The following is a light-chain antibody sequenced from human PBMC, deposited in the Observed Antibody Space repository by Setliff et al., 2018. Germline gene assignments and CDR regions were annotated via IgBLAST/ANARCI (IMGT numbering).Light chain of an antibody. V-gene: IGLV8-61*01. Sequence: QTVVTQEPSFSVSPGGTVTLTCGLSSGSVSTTYYPSWYQQTPGQAPRTLIYSTNTRSSGVPDRFSGSILGNKAGLTITGAQADDESDYYCVLYMGSGISVFGGGT. CDR1: SGSVSTTYY. CDR3: VLYMGSGISV. J-gene: IGLJ2*01. CDR2: STN.